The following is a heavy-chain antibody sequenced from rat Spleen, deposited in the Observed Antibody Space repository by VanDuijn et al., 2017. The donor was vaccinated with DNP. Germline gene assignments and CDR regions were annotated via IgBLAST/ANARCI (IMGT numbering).Heavy chain of an antibody. V-gene: IGHV2-41*01. CDR1: GFSLTDYN. Sequence: QVQLKESGSGLVQPSQTLSLTCTVAGFSLTDYNVHWVRQPPGKGLEWMGVIWNSGGTRYHSTHKSRLTITNDTSKSQVFLKLNSLQTEDTATYYCARDLLRLRRGFAYWGQGTLVTVSS. CDR3: ARDLLRLRRGFAY. J-gene: IGHJ3*01. CDR2: IWNSGGT. D-gene: IGHD1-11*01.